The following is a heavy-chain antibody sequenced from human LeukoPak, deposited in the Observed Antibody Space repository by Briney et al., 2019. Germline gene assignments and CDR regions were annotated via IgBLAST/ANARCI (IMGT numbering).Heavy chain of an antibody. J-gene: IGHJ5*02. V-gene: IGHV4-59*12. Sequence: SETLSLTCTVSGGSISSYYWSWIRQPPGKGLEWIGYIYYSGSTNYNPSLKSRVTISVDTSKNQFSLRLTSVTAADTATYYCVRYTAGQYRFDPWGQGTPVTVSS. CDR1: GGSISSYY. CDR3: VRYTAGQYRFDP. D-gene: IGHD2-2*02. CDR2: IYYSGST.